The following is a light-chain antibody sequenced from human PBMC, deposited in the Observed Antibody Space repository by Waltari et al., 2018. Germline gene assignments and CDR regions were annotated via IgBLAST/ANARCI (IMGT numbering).Light chain of an antibody. Sequence: IQMTQSPSSLSASVGDRVTITCRASQVIRADLGWFQQKPGKAPKRLIFSASLLQSGIPSRFSGSGSGSEFTLTISSLQPEDFATYYCLQHGGFPWTFGQGTKVEIK. CDR2: SAS. V-gene: IGKV1-17*01. CDR3: LQHGGFPWT. CDR1: QVIRAD. J-gene: IGKJ1*01.